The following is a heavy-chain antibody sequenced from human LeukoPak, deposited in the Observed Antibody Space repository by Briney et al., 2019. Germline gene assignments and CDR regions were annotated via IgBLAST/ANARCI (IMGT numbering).Heavy chain of an antibody. Sequence: ASVKVSCKASGYTFISYGISWVRQAPGQGLEWMGWISTYNGNTNYAQKFQGRVTITTDTSTSTAYMELRSLRSDDTAVYYCARDPDISTNWFDPWGQGTLVTVSS. D-gene: IGHD3-9*01. CDR2: ISTYNGNT. CDR3: ARDPDISTNWFDP. V-gene: IGHV1-18*01. J-gene: IGHJ5*02. CDR1: GYTFISYG.